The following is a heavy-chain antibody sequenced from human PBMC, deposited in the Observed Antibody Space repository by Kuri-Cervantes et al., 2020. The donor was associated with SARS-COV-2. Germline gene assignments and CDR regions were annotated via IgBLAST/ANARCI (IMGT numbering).Heavy chain of an antibody. CDR1: GYTFTGYY. CDR2: ISAYNGNT. Sequence: ASVKVSCKASGYTFTGYYMHWVRQAPGQGLEWMGWISAYNGNTNYAQKLQGGVTMTTDTSTSTAYMELRSLRSDDTAVYYCARVFYDFYSGRRTYYFDYWGQGTLVTVSS. J-gene: IGHJ4*02. D-gene: IGHD3-3*01. CDR3: ARVFYDFYSGRRTYYFDY. V-gene: IGHV1-18*04.